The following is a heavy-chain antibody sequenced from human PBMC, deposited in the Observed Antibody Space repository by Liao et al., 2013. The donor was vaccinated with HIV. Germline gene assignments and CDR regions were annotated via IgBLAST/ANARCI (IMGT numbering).Heavy chain of an antibody. D-gene: IGHD3-16*01. J-gene: IGHJ4*02. CDR1: GGSLSAYY. V-gene: IGHV4-34*01. CDR2: INLSGST. Sequence: QVQLQEWGAQLLKPSETLSLTCAVYGGSLSAYYWSWIRQPPGKGLEWIGEINLSGSTNYNPSLSSRLTISVDTSKNQFSLNLSSVTAADTAVYYCARGLKPDYWGQGTLVTVSS. CDR3: ARGLKPDY.